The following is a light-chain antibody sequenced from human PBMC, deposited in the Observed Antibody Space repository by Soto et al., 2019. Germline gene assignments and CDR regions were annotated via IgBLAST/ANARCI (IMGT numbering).Light chain of an antibody. CDR2: SFN. Sequence: QLVLTQPPSASGTPGQRVTISCSGSSSNIGSNTVNWYQQLPGTAPKLLMYSFNERPSGVPDRFSGSKSGTSASLAIRGLQFEDEADYYCAAWDDSLSGYVFGTGTKLTVL. V-gene: IGLV1-44*01. CDR3: AAWDDSLSGYV. CDR1: SSNIGSNT. J-gene: IGLJ1*01.